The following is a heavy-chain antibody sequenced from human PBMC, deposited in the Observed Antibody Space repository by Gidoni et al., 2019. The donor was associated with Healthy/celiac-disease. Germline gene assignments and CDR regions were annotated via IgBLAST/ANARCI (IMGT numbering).Heavy chain of an antibody. J-gene: IGHJ6*03. CDR1: GYSFTSYW. CDR2: IDPSDSYT. V-gene: IGHV5-10-1*03. CDR3: ARHSGYSSGRYYYYYMDV. D-gene: IGHD6-19*01. Sequence: EVQLVQSGAEVKKPGESLRISCKGSGYSFTSYWISWVRQMPGKGLEWMGRIDPSDSYTNYSPSFQGHVTISADKSISTAYLQWSSLKASDTAMYYCARHSGYSSGRYYYYYMDVWGKGTTVTVS.